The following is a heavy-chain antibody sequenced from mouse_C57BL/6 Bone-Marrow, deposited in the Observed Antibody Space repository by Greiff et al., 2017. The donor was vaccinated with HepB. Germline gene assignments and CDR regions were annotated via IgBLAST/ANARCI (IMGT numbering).Heavy chain of an antibody. J-gene: IGHJ2*01. V-gene: IGHV14-2*01. D-gene: IGHD3-2*02. Sequence: EVQLQQSGAELVKPGASVKLSCTASGFNIKDYYMHWVKQRTEQGLEWIGRIDPEDGETKYAPKFQGKATITADTSSNTADLQLSSLTSEDTAVYYCAADSSGYVRTGGQGTTLTVSS. CDR2: IDPEDGET. CDR3: AADSSGYVRT. CDR1: GFNIKDYY.